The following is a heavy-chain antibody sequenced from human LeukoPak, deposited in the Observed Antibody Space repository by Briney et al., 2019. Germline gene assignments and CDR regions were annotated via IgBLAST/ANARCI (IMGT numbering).Heavy chain of an antibody. J-gene: IGHJ6*03. V-gene: IGHV4-59*01. Sequence: SETLSLTCTVCGGSISSYYWSWLRQPTGKGLEGLGYIFHSGSTNYNPSLKSRLTISVDTSKNQFSLKLSSVTAADTAVYYCAGGYYYSYYYYMDVWGKGTTVTISS. CDR1: GGSISSYY. D-gene: IGHD5-18*01. CDR3: AGGYYYSYYYYMDV. CDR2: IFHSGST.